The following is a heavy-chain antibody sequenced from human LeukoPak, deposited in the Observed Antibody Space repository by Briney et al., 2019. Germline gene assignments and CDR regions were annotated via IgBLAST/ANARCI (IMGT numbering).Heavy chain of an antibody. CDR2: ISAYNGNT. CDR3: ARDEVYSSSWYDVGFDY. D-gene: IGHD6-13*01. V-gene: IGHV1-18*01. CDR1: GYTFTSYG. Sequence: ASVKVSCKASGYTFTSYGISWVRQAPGQGLEWMGWISAYNGNTNYAQKLQGRVTMTTDTSTSTAYMELRSLRSDDTAVYYCARDEVYSSSWYDVGFDYWGQGTLVTVSS. J-gene: IGHJ4*02.